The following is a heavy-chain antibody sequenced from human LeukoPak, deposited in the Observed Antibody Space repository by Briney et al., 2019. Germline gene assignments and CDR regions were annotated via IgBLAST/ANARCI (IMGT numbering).Heavy chain of an antibody. D-gene: IGHD5-24*01. CDR1: GGSISSSNYH. Sequence: SETLSLTCTVSGGSISSSNYHWGWIRQPPGKGLEWIGSIYYNGRTSYNPPLKSRVTISIDTSKNQFSLKVNSATAADTAVYYCASIDGDLYYGMDVWGQGTTITVSS. CDR3: ASIDGDLYYGMDV. J-gene: IGHJ6*02. V-gene: IGHV4-39*01. CDR2: IYYNGRT.